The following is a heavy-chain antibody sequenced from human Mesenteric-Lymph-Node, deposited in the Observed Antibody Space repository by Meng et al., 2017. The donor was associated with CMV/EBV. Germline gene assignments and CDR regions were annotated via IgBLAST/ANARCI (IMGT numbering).Heavy chain of an antibody. D-gene: IGHD2-2*01. J-gene: IGHJ1*01. CDR2: ISYDGSNK. Sequence: GGSLRLSCAASGFTSSSYAMHWVRQAPGTGLEWVAVISYDGSNKYYADSVKGRFTISRDNSKNTLYLQMNSLRAEDTAVYYCARGVYVGYCSSTSCEYFQHWGQGTLVTVSS. V-gene: IGHV3-30-3*01. CDR1: GFTSSSYA. CDR3: ARGVYVGYCSSTSCEYFQH.